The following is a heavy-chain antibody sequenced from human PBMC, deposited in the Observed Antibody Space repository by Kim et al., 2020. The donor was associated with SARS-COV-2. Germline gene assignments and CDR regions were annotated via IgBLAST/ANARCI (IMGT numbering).Heavy chain of an antibody. CDR2: IYYSGST. V-gene: IGHV4-61*01. Sequence: SETLSLTCTVSGGSVSSGSYYWSWIRQPPGKGLEWIGYIYYSGSTNYNPSLKSRVTISVDTSKNQFSLKLSSVTAADTAVYYCARGYYFDSSVGFDPWG. CDR3: ARGYYFDSSVGFDP. J-gene: IGHJ5*02. CDR1: GGSVSSGSYY. D-gene: IGHD3-22*01.